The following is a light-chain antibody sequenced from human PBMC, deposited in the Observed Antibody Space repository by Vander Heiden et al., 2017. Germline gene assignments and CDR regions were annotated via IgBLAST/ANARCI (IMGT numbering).Light chain of an antibody. CDR3: QSYDSSLSALV. J-gene: IGLJ3*02. CDR1: DSNIRSNYD. Sequence: QSVLTQPPSVSGAPGQGVTLSCTRGDSNIRSNYDVQWYRQLPGTAPHLLIYSNDNRPSGVPDRFSGSKSGNTASLAITGLQVEDEADYYCQSYDSSLSALVFGGGTKLTV. V-gene: IGLV1-40*01. CDR2: SND.